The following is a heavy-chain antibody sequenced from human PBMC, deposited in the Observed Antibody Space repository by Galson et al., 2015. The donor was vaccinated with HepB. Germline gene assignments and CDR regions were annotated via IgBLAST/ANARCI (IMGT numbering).Heavy chain of an antibody. D-gene: IGHD6-25*01. Sequence: SLRLSCAPFGFTFKSYSMNWVRQAPGKGLEWLAYISTSPSTIYYADSVKGRFTISRDNAENSLYLQMDSLRDEDTAVYFCARRPRLPSYYYYMDVWGNGATVIVSS. CDR2: ISTSPSTI. V-gene: IGHV3-48*02. J-gene: IGHJ6*03. CDR3: ARRPRLPSYYYYMDV. CDR1: GFTFKSYS.